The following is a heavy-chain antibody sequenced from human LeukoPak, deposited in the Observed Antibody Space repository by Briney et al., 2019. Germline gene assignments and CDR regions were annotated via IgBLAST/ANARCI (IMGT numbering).Heavy chain of an antibody. D-gene: IGHD4-11*01. CDR1: GYTFTSYG. CDR2: ISAYNGNT. Sequence: ASVRVSCKASGYTFTSYGISWVRQAPGQGLEWMGWISAYNGNTIYAQKLQGRVTMTTDTSTSTAYMELSSLRSEDTAVYYCARGNSNYFNYYMDVWGKGTTVTVSS. V-gene: IGHV1-18*01. J-gene: IGHJ6*03. CDR3: ARGNSNYFNYYMDV.